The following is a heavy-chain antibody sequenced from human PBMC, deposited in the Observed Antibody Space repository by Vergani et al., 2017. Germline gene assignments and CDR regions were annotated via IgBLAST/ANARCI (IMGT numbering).Heavy chain of an antibody. Sequence: EVQLVESGGGVVRPGGSLRLSCAASGFTFDDYGMSWVRQAPGKGLEWVSGINWNGGSTGYADSVKGRFTISRDNAKNSLYLQMNSLRAEDTALYYCARGGRDYYGSGSYYNFDYWGQGTLVTVSS. V-gene: IGHV3-20*04. CDR2: INWNGGST. J-gene: IGHJ4*02. D-gene: IGHD3-10*01. CDR1: GFTFDDYG. CDR3: ARGGRDYYGSGSYYNFDY.